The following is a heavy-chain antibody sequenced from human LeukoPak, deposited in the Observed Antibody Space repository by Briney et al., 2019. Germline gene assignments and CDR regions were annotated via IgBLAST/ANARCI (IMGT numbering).Heavy chain of an antibody. J-gene: IGHJ3*02. CDR1: GYTLTELS. CDR3: ATSVPYDFWSGRTGAFDI. Sequence: GASVKVSCKVSGYTLTELSMHWVRQAPGKGLEWMGGFDPEDGETIYAQKFQGRVTMTEDTSTDTAYMELSSLRSEDTAVYYCATSVPYDFWSGRTGAFDIWGQGTMVTVSS. D-gene: IGHD3-3*01. V-gene: IGHV1-24*01. CDR2: FDPEDGET.